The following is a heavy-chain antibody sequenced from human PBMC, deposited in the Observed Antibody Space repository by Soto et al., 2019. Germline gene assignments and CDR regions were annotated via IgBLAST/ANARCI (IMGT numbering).Heavy chain of an antibody. V-gene: IGHV3-74*01. CDR2: INSDGSST. J-gene: IGHJ4*02. CDR3: ARGQVGNYPFDS. CDR1: GFTFSSSW. D-gene: IGHD4-4*01. Sequence: GGSLRLSCAASGFTFSSSWMHWVRQAPGKGLVWVSRINSDGSSTDYAGSVKGRFTISRDNAKNTLYLQMNSLRVEDTAVYYCARGQVGNYPFDSWGQGTLVTVSS.